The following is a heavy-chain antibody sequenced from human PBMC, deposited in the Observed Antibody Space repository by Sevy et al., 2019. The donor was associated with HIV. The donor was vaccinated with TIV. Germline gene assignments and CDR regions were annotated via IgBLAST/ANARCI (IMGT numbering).Heavy chain of an antibody. J-gene: IGHJ4*02. D-gene: IGHD6-13*01. Sequence: GGSLRPSCAASGFTFSSYSMNWVRQAPGKGLEWVSSISSSSSYIYYADSVKGRFTISRDNAKNSLYLQMNSLRAEDTAVYYCHPSPIAAAGTDFDYWGQGTLVTVSS. CDR1: GFTFSSYS. CDR2: ISSSSSYI. CDR3: HPSPIAAAGTDFDY. V-gene: IGHV3-21*01.